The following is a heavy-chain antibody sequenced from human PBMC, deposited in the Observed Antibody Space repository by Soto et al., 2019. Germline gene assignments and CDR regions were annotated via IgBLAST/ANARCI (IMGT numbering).Heavy chain of an antibody. D-gene: IGHD4-17*01. J-gene: IGHJ4*02. CDR1: GLAVNSNY. Sequence: GGSLRLSCAASGLAVNSNYMSWVRQAPGKGLEWVSVIYSGGSTYYADSVKGRFTISRDNSKNTLHLQMNSLRAEDTAVYYCATADYGGNSTPIWGQGTLVTVSS. V-gene: IGHV3-53*01. CDR3: ATADYGGNSTPI. CDR2: IYSGGST.